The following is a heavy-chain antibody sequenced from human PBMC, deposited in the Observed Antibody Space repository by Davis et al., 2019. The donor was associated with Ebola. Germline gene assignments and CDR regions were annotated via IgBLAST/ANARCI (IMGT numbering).Heavy chain of an antibody. Sequence: AASVKVSCKASGYTFTSYYMHWVRQAPGQGLEWMGIINPSGGSTSYAQKFQGRVTMTRDTSTSTVYMELSSLRSEDTAVYYCARSRKAAAGTWSLFDYWGQGTLVTVSS. D-gene: IGHD6-13*01. J-gene: IGHJ4*02. CDR1: GYTFTSYY. V-gene: IGHV1-46*01. CDR3: ARSRKAAAGTWSLFDY. CDR2: INPSGGST.